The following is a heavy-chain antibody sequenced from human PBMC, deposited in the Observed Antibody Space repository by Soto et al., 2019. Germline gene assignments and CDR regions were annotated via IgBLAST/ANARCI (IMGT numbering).Heavy chain of an antibody. CDR3: IRDTYGDAFDI. Sequence: GSLRLSCTASGFTFGDYAMSWVRQAPGKGLEWVGFIRSKAYGGTTEYAASVKGRFTISRDDSKSIAYLQMNSLKTEDTAVYYCIRDTYGDAFDIWGQGTMVTVSS. V-gene: IGHV3-49*04. D-gene: IGHD4-17*01. CDR2: IRSKAYGGTT. CDR1: GFTFGDYA. J-gene: IGHJ3*02.